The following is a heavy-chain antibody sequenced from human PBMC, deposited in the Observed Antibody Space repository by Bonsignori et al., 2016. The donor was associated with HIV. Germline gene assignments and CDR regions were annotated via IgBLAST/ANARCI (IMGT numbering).Heavy chain of an antibody. V-gene: IGHV3-23*01. CDR3: AKSDYMDV. Sequence: WIRQPPGKGLEWVSAISGSGGSTYYADSVKGRFTISRDNSKNTLYLQMNSLRAEDTAVYYCAKSDYMDVWGKGTTVTVSS. CDR2: ISGSGGST. J-gene: IGHJ6*03.